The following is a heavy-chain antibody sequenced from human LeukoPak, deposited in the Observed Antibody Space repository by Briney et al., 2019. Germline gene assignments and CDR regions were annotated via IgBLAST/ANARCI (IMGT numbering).Heavy chain of an antibody. Sequence: PSETLSLTCTVSGGSISSYYWSWTQQPPGKGLEWIGYIYYSGSTNYNPSLKSRVTISVDTSKNQFSLKLSSVTAADTAVYYCARGPTLDPWGQGTLVTVSS. CDR1: GGSISSYY. CDR3: ARGPTLDP. J-gene: IGHJ5*02. D-gene: IGHD4-17*01. V-gene: IGHV4-59*01. CDR2: IYYSGST.